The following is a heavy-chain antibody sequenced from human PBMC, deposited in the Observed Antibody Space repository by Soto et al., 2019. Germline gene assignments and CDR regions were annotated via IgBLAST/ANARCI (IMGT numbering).Heavy chain of an antibody. Sequence: EVQLVESGGGFVQPGESLRLSCAASGFTFSLSAMSWVRQAPGRGLEWVSSFSGGGSSTDYAESVKGRFTISRDNSKNTVHLQMNSLRAEDTAVYYCAKGPEYDILTGCDFWGQGALVTVSS. CDR3: AKGPEYDILTGCDF. J-gene: IGHJ4*02. V-gene: IGHV3-23*04. CDR1: GFTFSLSA. D-gene: IGHD3-9*01. CDR2: FSGGGSST.